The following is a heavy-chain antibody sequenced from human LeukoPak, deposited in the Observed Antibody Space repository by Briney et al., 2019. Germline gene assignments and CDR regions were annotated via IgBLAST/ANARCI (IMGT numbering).Heavy chain of an antibody. J-gene: IGHJ6*02. Sequence: PSETLSLTCTVSGGSISSGGYYWSWIRQHPGKGLEWIGYIYYSGSTYYNPSLKSRVTISVDTSKNQFSLKLSSVTAADTAVYYCARDGHPTYYYDSSGYYQASGMDVWGQGTTVTVSS. CDR2: IYYSGST. V-gene: IGHV4-31*03. CDR1: GGSISSGGYY. D-gene: IGHD3-22*01. CDR3: ARDGHPTYYYDSSGYYQASGMDV.